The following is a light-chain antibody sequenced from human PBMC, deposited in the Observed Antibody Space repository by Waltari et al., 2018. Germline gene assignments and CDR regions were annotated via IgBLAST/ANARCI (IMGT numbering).Light chain of an antibody. V-gene: IGKV4-1*01. J-gene: IGKJ1*01. Sequence: DIAMTQSPDSLAVSLGERATIHCQSSRSVFYTDNNKTYLTWYQQKPGQPPQLLISWASTRESGVPDRFIGSGSGTDFTLTISSLQAEDVAVYYCHQHYTTPWTFGQGTLVEL. CDR1: RSVFYTDNNKTY. CDR3: HQHYTTPWT. CDR2: WAS.